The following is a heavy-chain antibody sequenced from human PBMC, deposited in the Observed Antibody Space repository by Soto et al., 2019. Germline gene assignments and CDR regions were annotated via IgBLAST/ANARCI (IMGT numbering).Heavy chain of an antibody. CDR1: GFTFSSYA. Sequence: QVQLVESGGGVVQPGRSLRLSCAASGFTFSSYAMHWVRQAPGKGLEWVAVISYDGSNKYYADSVKGRFTISRDNSKNTLYLQMNSLRAEDTAVYYCARSRKEWRGSGSYYPSYYYYGMDVWGQGTTVTVSS. V-gene: IGHV3-30-3*01. D-gene: IGHD3-10*01. CDR3: ARSRKEWRGSGSYYPSYYYYGMDV. J-gene: IGHJ6*02. CDR2: ISYDGSNK.